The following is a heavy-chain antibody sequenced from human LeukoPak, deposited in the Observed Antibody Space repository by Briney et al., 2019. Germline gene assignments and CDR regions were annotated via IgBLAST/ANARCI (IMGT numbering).Heavy chain of an antibody. D-gene: IGHD1-7*01. CDR1: GGSISTYY. CDR2: IYYSGST. V-gene: IGHV4-59*12. J-gene: IGHJ6*02. Sequence: PSETLSLTCTVSGGSISTYYWSWIRQPPGKGLEWIGYIYYSGSTKYNPSLKSRVTISVDTSKNQFSLKLSSVTAADTAVYYCAREYWNWNYVSSYYYYGMDVWGQGTTVTVSS. CDR3: AREYWNWNYVSSYYYYGMDV.